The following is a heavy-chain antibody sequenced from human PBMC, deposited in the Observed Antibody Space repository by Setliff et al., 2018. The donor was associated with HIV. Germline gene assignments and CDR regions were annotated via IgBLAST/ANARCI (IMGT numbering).Heavy chain of an antibody. CDR1: GFTFSEYA. Sequence: PGGSLRLSCTTSGFTFSEYAINWVRQAPGKGLEWVGFIRGKNYGETTESAASVKDRFTFSRDDSKSIAYLQVSSLKTEDTAIYYCTTNFYNFWRCCYEYFDFWGQGQWSPSPQ. V-gene: IGHV3-49*04. J-gene: IGHJ4*02. CDR3: TTNFYNFWRCCYEYFDF. CDR2: IRGKNYGETT. D-gene: IGHD3-3*01.